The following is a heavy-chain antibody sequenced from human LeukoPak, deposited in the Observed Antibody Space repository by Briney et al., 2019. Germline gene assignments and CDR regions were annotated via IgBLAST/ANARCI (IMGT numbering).Heavy chain of an antibody. J-gene: IGHJ3*01. V-gene: IGHV3-9*03. D-gene: IGHD3-9*01. CDR3: VKDRTGYYAYSFDL. CDR1: GFTFDDYA. CDR2: INWNSGML. Sequence: GRSLRLSCAASGFTFDDYAMHWVRQAPGKGLEWVAGINWNSGMLGYADSVKGRFTISRDNARNSLSLQMNGLRAGDMALYYCVKDRTGYYAYSFDLWGQGTLVTVS.